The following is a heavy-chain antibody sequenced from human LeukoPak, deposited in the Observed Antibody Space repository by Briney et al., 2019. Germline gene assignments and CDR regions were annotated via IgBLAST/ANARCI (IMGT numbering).Heavy chain of an antibody. CDR2: IFTTGST. J-gene: IGHJ5*01. CDR1: GGFVSTYY. CDR3: ARGDGSTMARGVSRYGWFDS. Sequence: SETLSLTCTVSGGFVSTYYWTWIRQPAGKGLEWIGRIFTTGSTNSNPSLMSRVTMSIDTSKSQFSRKFRSVTAADTAVYYCARGDGSTMARGVSRYGWFDSWGQGALVTVSS. V-gene: IGHV4-4*07. D-gene: IGHD3-10*01.